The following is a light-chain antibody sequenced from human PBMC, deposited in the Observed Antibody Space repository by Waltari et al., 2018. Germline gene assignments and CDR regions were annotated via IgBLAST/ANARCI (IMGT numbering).Light chain of an antibody. CDR2: GGT. CDR1: QSISSSY. Sequence: EIVLTQAPGTLSLSPGERATLSCRASQSISSSYLAWYQQKRGQAPRRPTYGGTNRATGIPDRFSGSGSWTDFTPTISRLGPEDFAVDYCQHYGSSPPTFGQGTKAEIK. V-gene: IGKV3-20*01. J-gene: IGKJ1*01. CDR3: QHYGSSPPT.